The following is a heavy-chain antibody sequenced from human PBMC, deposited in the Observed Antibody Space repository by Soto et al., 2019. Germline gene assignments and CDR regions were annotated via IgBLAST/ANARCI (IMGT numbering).Heavy chain of an antibody. CDR1: GDTFSSHA. D-gene: IGHD5-18*01. J-gene: IGHJ4*02. CDR2: FIPMVGAT. V-gene: IGHV1-69*01. Sequence: QVQLVQSGAEVKTPGSSVKVSCKASGDTFSSHAVSWARQAPGQGLEWMGGFIPMVGATNYAQNVQGRVTMTADEYASTAYMELTNLASEDTAVYYCERVKQWGGYVYGLFYYFEDWGQGTLVTVAS. CDR3: ERVKQWGGYVYGLFYYFED.